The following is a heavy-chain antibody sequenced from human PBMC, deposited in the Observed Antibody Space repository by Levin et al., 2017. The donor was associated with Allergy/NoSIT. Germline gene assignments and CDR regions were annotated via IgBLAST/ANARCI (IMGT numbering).Heavy chain of an antibody. Sequence: SETLSLICTVSGGPISSYYWSWIRQPPGKGLEWIGYIHYSGTTNYNPSLKSRVTISVDTSKNQFSLKLSSVTAADTAVYYCAYRTWAFDIWGQGTMVTVSS. V-gene: IGHV4-59*01. CDR3: AYRTWAFDI. CDR1: GGPISSYY. CDR2: IHYSGTT. J-gene: IGHJ3*02. D-gene: IGHD3-16*02.